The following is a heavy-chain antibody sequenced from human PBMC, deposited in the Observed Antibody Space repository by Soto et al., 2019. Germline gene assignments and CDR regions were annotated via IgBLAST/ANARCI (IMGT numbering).Heavy chain of an antibody. CDR3: ARGLVAAATPRDYYYGMDV. D-gene: IGHD6-13*01. CDR1: GGTFSSYA. Sequence: AASVKVSCKASGGTFSSYAISWVRQAPGQGLEWMGGIIPIFGTANYAQKFQGRVTITADESTSTAYMELSSLRSEDTAVYYCARGLVAAATPRDYYYGMDVWGQGTTVTVSS. J-gene: IGHJ6*02. CDR2: IIPIFGTA. V-gene: IGHV1-69*13.